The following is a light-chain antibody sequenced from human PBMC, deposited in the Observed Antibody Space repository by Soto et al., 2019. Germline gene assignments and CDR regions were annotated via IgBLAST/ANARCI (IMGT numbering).Light chain of an antibody. CDR1: NSDAGGYDY. J-gene: IGLJ2*01. V-gene: IGLV2-14*03. CDR2: DVN. CDR3: SSFRSGTTLVV. Sequence: QSALTQPASVSGSPGQSITISCTGSNSDAGGYDYVSWYQQHPGKAPKLMIYDVNNRPSGVSNRFSGSKSGDTASLTISGLQAEDDADYYCSSFRSGTTLVVFGGGTKLTVL.